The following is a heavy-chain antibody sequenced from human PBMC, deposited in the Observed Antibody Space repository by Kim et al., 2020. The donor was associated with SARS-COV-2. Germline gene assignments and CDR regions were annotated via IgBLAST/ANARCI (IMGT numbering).Heavy chain of an antibody. J-gene: IGHJ4*02. CDR3: ARWRSVRVDSSGSLDY. CDR2: ISAYNGNT. D-gene: IGHD1-26*01. CDR1: GYTFTSYG. V-gene: IGHV1-18*04. Sequence: ASVKVSCKASGYTFTSYGISWVRQAPGQGLEWMGWISAYNGNTNYAQKLQGRVTMTTDTSTSTAYMELRSLRSDDTAVYYCARWRSVRVDSSGSLDYWGQGTLVTVSS.